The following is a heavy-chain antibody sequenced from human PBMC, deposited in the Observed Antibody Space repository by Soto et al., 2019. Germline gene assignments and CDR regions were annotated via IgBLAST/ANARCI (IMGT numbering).Heavy chain of an antibody. J-gene: IGHJ2*01. Sequence: GGSLRLSCAASGFTFSSHSMNWDRQAPGKGLEWVSSISTSGTYIYHADSLKGRFTISRDNARNSLYLQMRSLRAEDMAVYFCVRGPGATLEAYWSFDLWGRGTLVTVSS. D-gene: IGHD5-12*01. CDR3: VRGPGATLEAYWSFDL. V-gene: IGHV3-21*01. CDR2: ISTSGTYI. CDR1: GFTFSSHS.